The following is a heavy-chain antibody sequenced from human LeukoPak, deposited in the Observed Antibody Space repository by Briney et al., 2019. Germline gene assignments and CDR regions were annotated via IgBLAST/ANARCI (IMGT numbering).Heavy chain of an antibody. CDR1: GFTFSSYA. J-gene: IGHJ6*02. CDR2: ISGSGGST. Sequence: GGSLRLSCAASGFTFSSYAMSWVRQAPGKGLEWVSAISGSGGSTYYADAVKGRFTISRDNSKNTLHLQMNSLRAEDAAVYYCAKDRSYGMDVWGQGTTVTVSS. V-gene: IGHV3-23*01. CDR3: AKDRSYGMDV. D-gene: IGHD3-16*02.